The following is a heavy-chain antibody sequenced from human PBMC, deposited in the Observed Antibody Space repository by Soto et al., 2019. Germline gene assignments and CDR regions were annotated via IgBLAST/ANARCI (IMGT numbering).Heavy chain of an antibody. CDR3: ARSAGGTSPPYDY. V-gene: IGHV3-30*04. CDR2: ISYGGRDK. Sequence: LRLACAPSGFACVGYSMHWGRHAPCTVLEWVAVISYGGRDKYYRDSVKGRFTISRDNAKNTLYLQMNSLRAEDTAVYYCARSAGGTSPPYDYWGPGPLVTASP. D-gene: IGHD1-26*01. CDR1: GFACVGYS. J-gene: IGHJ4*02.